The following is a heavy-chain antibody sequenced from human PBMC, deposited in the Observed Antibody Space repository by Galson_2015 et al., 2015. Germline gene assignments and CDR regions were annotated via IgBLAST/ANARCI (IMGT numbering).Heavy chain of an antibody. D-gene: IGHD5-24*01. CDR1: GYSFTTYW. V-gene: IGHV5-51*01. Sequence: QSGAEVKKPGESLPISCKGSGYSFTTYWIGWVRQMPGKGLEWMGVIYPGDSDTRYSPSFQGQVTISADKSISTAYLQWSSLKASDSAIYYCARVFGQEMATITGAFDIWGQGTLVTVSS. J-gene: IGHJ3*02. CDR3: ARVFGQEMATITGAFDI. CDR2: IYPGDSDT.